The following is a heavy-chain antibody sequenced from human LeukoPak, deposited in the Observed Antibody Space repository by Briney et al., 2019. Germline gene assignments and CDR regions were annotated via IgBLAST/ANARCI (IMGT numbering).Heavy chain of an antibody. Sequence: ASVKVSCKVSGYTLTELSMHWVRQAPGKGLEWMGGFDPEDGETICAQKFQGRVTMTEDTSTDTAYMELSSLRSEDTAVYYCATEAGYYGSGSYYMADYWGQGTLVTVSS. CDR3: ATEAGYYGSGSYYMADY. J-gene: IGHJ4*02. CDR2: FDPEDGET. V-gene: IGHV1-24*01. D-gene: IGHD3-10*01. CDR1: GYTLTELS.